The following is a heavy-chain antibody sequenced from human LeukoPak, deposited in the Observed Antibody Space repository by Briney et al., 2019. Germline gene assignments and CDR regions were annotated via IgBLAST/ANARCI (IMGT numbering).Heavy chain of an antibody. CDR3: ARDLNSWYYFDY. J-gene: IGHJ4*02. D-gene: IGHD6-13*01. CDR2: ISAYNGNT. Sequence: ASVKVSCKASGYTFTSYGISWLRQAPGQGLEWVGWISAYNGNTNYAQKLQGRVTMTTDTSTSTAYMELRSLRSDDTAVFYCARDLNSWYYFDYWGQGTLVTVSS. CDR1: GYTFTSYG. V-gene: IGHV1-18*01.